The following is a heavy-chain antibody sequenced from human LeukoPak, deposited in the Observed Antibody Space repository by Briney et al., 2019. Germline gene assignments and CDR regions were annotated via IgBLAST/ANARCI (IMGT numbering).Heavy chain of an antibody. CDR1: GYTFTGYY. D-gene: IGHD2-2*01. CDR3: ARDLGYCSSTSCYGRYNWFDP. J-gene: IGHJ5*02. CDR2: ISPNSGGT. V-gene: IGHV1-2*02. Sequence: AASVKVSCKASGYTFTGYYMHWVRQAPGQGLEWMGWISPNSGGTNYAQKFQGRVTMTRDTSISTAYMELSRLRSDDTAVYYCARDLGYCSSTSCYGRYNWFDPWGQGTLVTVSS.